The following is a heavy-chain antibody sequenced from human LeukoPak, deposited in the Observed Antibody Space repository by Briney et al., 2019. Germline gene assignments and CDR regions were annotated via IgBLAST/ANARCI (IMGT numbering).Heavy chain of an antibody. J-gene: IGHJ4*02. CDR2: IKQDGSAK. V-gene: IGHV3-7*01. Sequence: GGSLRLSCAASGFTLSNYAMSWVRQAPGKGLEWVANIKQDGSAKYYVDSVKGRLTISRDNAKSLLYLQMNSLRAEDAAVYYCAGGQGFLIDYWGQGTLVTVSS. D-gene: IGHD3-3*01. CDR1: GFTLSNYA. CDR3: AGGQGFLIDY.